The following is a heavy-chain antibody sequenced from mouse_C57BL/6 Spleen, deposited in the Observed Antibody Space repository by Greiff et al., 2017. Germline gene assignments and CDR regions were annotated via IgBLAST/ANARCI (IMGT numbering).Heavy chain of an antibody. D-gene: IGHD3-3*01. Sequence: VQLQQSGAELVRPGASVKLSCTASGFNIKDDYMHWVKQRPEQGLEWIGWIDPENGDTEYASKFQGKATITADTSSNTAYLQLSSLTSEDIAVYYCTKGGPFAYWGQGTLVTVSA. J-gene: IGHJ3*01. V-gene: IGHV14-4*01. CDR1: GFNIKDDY. CDR3: TKGGPFAY. CDR2: IDPENGDT.